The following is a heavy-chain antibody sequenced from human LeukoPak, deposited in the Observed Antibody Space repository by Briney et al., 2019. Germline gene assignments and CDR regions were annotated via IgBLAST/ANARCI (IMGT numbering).Heavy chain of an antibody. D-gene: IGHD5-18*01. Sequence: SETLSLTCTVSGGSISSYYWSWIRQPPGKGLEWIGYIYYSGSTNYNPSLKSRVTISVDTSRNQFSLKLSSVTAADTAVYYCARVSTPGIQRWRWGPGPYYFDYWGQGTLVTVSS. V-gene: IGHV4-59*01. CDR1: GGSISSYY. CDR2: IYYSGST. CDR3: ARVSTPGIQRWRWGPGPYYFDY. J-gene: IGHJ4*02.